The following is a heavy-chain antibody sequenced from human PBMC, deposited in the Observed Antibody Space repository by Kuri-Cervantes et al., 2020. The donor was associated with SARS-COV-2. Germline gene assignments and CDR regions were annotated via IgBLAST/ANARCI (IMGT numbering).Heavy chain of an antibody. CDR2: ISYDGSNK. V-gene: IGHV3-30*18. J-gene: IGHJ4*02. D-gene: IGHD4-17*01. Sequence: GESLKISCVASGFTFSRHGIHWVRQAPGKGLEWVAVISYDGSNKYYADSVKGRFTISRDNSKNTLYLQMNSLRAEDTAVYYCAKDRRGYGDYEALDYWGQGTLVTVSS. CDR1: GFTFSRHG. CDR3: AKDRRGYGDYEALDY.